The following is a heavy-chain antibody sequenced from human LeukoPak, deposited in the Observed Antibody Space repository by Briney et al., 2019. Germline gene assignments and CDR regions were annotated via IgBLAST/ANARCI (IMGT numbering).Heavy chain of an antibody. Sequence: PGGSLRLSCAASGFTFSSYSMNWVRQAPGKGLEWVSSISSSSSYIYYADSVKGRFTISRDNAKNSLYLQMNSLRAEDTAVYYCARDGPHDCSGGSCYVRAFDYWGQGTLVTVSS. D-gene: IGHD2-15*01. CDR1: GFTFSSYS. CDR3: ARDGPHDCSGGSCYVRAFDY. V-gene: IGHV3-21*01. J-gene: IGHJ4*02. CDR2: ISSSSSYI.